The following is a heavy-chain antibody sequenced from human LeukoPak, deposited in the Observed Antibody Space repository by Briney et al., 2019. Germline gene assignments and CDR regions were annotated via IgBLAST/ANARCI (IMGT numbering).Heavy chain of an antibody. CDR2: ISYDGSNK. CDR3: AKDVGGSGSIDY. D-gene: IGHD3-10*01. CDR1: GFTFSSYG. J-gene: IGHJ4*02. Sequence: TGGSLRLSCAASGFTFSSYGMHWVRQAPGKGLEWVAVISYDGSNKYYADSVKGRFTISRDHSKNTLYLQMNSLRAEDTAVYYCAKDVGGSGSIDYWGQGTLVTVSS. V-gene: IGHV3-30*18.